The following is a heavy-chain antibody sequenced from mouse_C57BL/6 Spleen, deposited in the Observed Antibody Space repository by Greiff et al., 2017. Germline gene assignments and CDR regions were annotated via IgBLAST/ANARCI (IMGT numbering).Heavy chain of an antibody. V-gene: IGHV3-1*01. Sequence: EVHLVESGPGMVKPSQSLSLTCTVTGYSITSGYDWHWIRHFPGNKLEWMGYISYSGSTNYNPSLKSRISITHDTSKNHFFLKLNSVTTEDTATYYCAREHYGSVYFDVWGTGTTVTVSS. CDR1: GYSITSGYD. CDR3: AREHYGSVYFDV. CDR2: ISYSGST. J-gene: IGHJ1*03. D-gene: IGHD1-1*01.